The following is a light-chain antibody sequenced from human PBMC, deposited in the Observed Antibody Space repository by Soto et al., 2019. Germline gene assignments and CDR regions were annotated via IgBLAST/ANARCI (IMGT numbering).Light chain of an antibody. CDR1: KDIANY. CDR3: QQYDSLPLT. J-gene: IGKJ5*01. Sequence: DIQMTQSPSSLSASVGDRITITCQASKDIANYLNWYQQKPGKAPKLLIYDALNLQTGVPSRFSGSGSGTDFTFSISSLQPEDIGTYYCQQYDSLPLTFGQGTRLEIK. V-gene: IGKV1-33*01. CDR2: DAL.